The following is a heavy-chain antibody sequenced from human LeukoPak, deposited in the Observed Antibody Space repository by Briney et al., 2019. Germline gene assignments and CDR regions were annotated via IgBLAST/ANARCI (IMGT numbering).Heavy chain of an antibody. D-gene: IGHD3-10*01. CDR3: TRGVSTRIRGVIS. Sequence: GGSLRLSCAASGFNFNSYWMHWVRQVPGKGLMWVARITNDGSATSYADSVKGRFTISRDNAKNTLYLQMNSLRAEDTAVYYCTRGVSTRIRGVISWGQGTRVTVSS. V-gene: IGHV3-74*01. J-gene: IGHJ5*02. CDR1: GFNFNSYW. CDR2: ITNDGSAT.